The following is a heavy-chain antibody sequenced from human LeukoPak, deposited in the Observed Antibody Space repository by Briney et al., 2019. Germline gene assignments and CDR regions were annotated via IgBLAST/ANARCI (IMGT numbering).Heavy chain of an antibody. CDR1: GFTFSNYA. V-gene: IGHV3-23*01. J-gene: IGHJ6*02. CDR3: AKGNIAARQDIMDV. Sequence: GGSLRLSCAASGFTFSNYAMSWVRQAPGKGLEWVSLISGSGGSTYYADSVKGRFTISRDNSKITLYLQMNSLRVEDTAVYYCAKGNIAARQDIMDVWGQGTTVTVSS. CDR2: ISGSGGST. D-gene: IGHD6-6*01.